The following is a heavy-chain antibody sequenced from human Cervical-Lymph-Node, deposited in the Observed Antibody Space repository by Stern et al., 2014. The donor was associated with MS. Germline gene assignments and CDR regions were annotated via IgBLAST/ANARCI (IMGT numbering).Heavy chain of an antibody. CDR1: GLNFPNYA. D-gene: IGHD6-6*01. V-gene: IGHV3-23*04. CDR3: AKGEYSSSKPTIDY. CDR2: ITGNGGRT. Sequence: VQLVESGGLLVQPGGSLRLSCAASGLNFPNYAMNWVRQAPGQGLEWVSSITGNGGRTYYADSVKGRFSISRDNSKNAVYLQMNSLRAEDTAVYYCAKGEYSSSKPTIDYWGQGTLVTVSS. J-gene: IGHJ4*02.